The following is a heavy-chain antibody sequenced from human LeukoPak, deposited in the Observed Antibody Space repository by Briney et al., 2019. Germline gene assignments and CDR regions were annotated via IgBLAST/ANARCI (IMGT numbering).Heavy chain of an antibody. V-gene: IGHV3-23*01. CDR3: AKGEHDTYSLSFDY. CDR1: GFTFSSYA. J-gene: IGHJ4*02. CDR2: ISGSGGST. D-gene: IGHD1-26*01. Sequence: GGSLRLSCAASGFTFSSYAMSWVRQAPGKGLEWVSAISGSGGSTYYADSVKGRFTISRDNSKNTLYLQMNSLRIEDSAVYYCAKGEHDTYSLSFDYWGRGTLVTVSS.